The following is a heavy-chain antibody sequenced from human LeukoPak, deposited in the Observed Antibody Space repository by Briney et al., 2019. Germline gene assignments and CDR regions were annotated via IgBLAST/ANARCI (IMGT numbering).Heavy chain of an antibody. CDR1: GGSISSHY. V-gene: IGHV4-59*11. J-gene: IGHJ3*02. D-gene: IGHD2-2*01. CDR2: MYHSGST. Sequence: SQTLSLTCTVSGGSISSHYWSWIRQPPGKGLEWIGYMYHSGSTNYNPSLKSRVTISVDTSKNQFSLKLSSVTAADTAVYYCARHSAHASTNDAFDIWGQGTMVTVSS. CDR3: ARHSAHASTNDAFDI.